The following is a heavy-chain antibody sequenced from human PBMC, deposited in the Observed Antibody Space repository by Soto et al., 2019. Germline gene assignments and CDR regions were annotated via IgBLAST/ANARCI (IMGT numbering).Heavy chain of an antibody. CDR1: GFTVSYNY. D-gene: IGHD1-26*01. Sequence: EVQLVETGGGLMQPGESLRLSCAASGFTVSYNYMSWVRQAPGKGLEWVSVIYSGGNTYYADSVKGRFTISRDDSKNTVYLQMNSLRAEDTAVYYCARPGSYDGGWYFDYWGQGTLVTVSS. J-gene: IGHJ4*02. CDR2: IYSGGNT. V-gene: IGHV3-53*02. CDR3: ARPGSYDGGWYFDY.